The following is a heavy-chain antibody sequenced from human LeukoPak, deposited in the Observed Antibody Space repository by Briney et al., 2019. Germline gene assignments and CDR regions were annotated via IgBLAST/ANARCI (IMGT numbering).Heavy chain of an antibody. CDR2: IRSKAYGGTT. CDR1: GFTFGDYA. Sequence: GGSLRLSCTASGFTFGDYAMSWVRQAPGKGLEWVGFIRSKAYGGTTEYAASAKGRFTISRDDSKSIAYLQMNSLKTEDTAVYYCTRVGGSGSYYEGYWGQGTLVTVSS. V-gene: IGHV3-49*04. D-gene: IGHD3-10*01. J-gene: IGHJ4*02. CDR3: TRVGGSGSYYEGY.